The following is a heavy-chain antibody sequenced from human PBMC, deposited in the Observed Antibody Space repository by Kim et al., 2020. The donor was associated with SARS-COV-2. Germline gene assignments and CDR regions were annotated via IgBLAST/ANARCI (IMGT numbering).Heavy chain of an antibody. J-gene: IGHJ6*02. CDR1: GGSFSGYY. D-gene: IGHD3-10*01. CDR2: INHSGST. Sequence: SETLSLTCAVYGGSFSGYYWSWIRQPPGKGLEWIGEINHSGSTNYNPSLKSRVTISVDTSKNQFSLKLSSVTAADTAVYYCAGGFYGSGICMDVWGQGTT. V-gene: IGHV4-34*01. CDR3: AGGFYGSGICMDV.